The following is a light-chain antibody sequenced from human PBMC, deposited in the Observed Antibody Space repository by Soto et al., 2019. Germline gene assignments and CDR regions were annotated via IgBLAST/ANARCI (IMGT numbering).Light chain of an antibody. CDR1: ALPKQY. CDR3: QSADISQNYGV. V-gene: IGLV3-25*03. CDR2: KDT. J-gene: IGLJ3*02. Sequence: SYELTQSPSVSVSPGQTARITCTGDALPKQYAYWYQRKPGQAPVLLIYKDTERASGIPERFSGSTSGPIDTLTIRGVQAEDEADYYCQSADISQNYGVFGGGTQLTVL.